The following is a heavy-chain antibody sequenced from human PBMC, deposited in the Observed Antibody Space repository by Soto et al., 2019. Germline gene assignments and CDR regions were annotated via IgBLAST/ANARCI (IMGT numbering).Heavy chain of an antibody. CDR2: ISAYNGNT. D-gene: IGHD6-6*01. J-gene: IGHJ4*02. CDR3: ARDEEYSSSSRPDY. Sequence: ASVKVSCKASGYTFTSYGISWLRQAPGQGLEWMGWISAYNGNTNYAQKLQGRVTMTTDTSTSTAYMELRSLRSDDTAVYYCARDEEYSSSSRPDYWGQGTLVTVSS. CDR1: GYTFTSYG. V-gene: IGHV1-18*01.